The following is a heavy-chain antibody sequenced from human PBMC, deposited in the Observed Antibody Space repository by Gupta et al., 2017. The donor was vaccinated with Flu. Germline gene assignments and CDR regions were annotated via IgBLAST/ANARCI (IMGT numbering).Heavy chain of an antibody. CDR2: IVPMYDIT. D-gene: IGHD5-12*01. CDR3: ARSLSRDGYNPSVFDY. V-gene: IGHV1-69*02. CDR1: GDPSGVYT. Sequence: QVQLVQSGAEVKKPGSSVKVSCKASGDPSGVYTLSWVRQAPGQGLEWMGRIVPMYDITSYAQKFQGRVTITADKYTNTAYMEVTSLTSEDTAVYYCARSLSRDGYNPSVFDYWGQGTLVTVSS. J-gene: IGHJ4*02.